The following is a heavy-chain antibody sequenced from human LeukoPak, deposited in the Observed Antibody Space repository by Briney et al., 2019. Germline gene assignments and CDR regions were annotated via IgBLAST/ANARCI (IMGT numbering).Heavy chain of an antibody. J-gene: IGHJ4*02. Sequence: SETLSLTCTVSGGSISSSNYYWGWIRQSPGKGLEWIGSISYSGRTHYNPSLKSRVSISVDTSNNHFSLKLASVTAADTSVSYCARLVGVTDYFDYWGQGTLVTVSS. D-gene: IGHD1-26*01. CDR2: ISYSGRT. CDR1: GGSISSSNYY. V-gene: IGHV4-39*02. CDR3: ARLVGVTDYFDY.